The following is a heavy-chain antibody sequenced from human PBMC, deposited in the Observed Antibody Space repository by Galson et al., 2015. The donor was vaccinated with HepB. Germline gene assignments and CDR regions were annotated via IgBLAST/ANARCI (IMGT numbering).Heavy chain of an antibody. Sequence: SLRLSCAASGFTFSHYAIHWXRQAPGRGLEWXAVISFXGSEKYHXXXVKGRVIISRDNSKNTLYVQMNSLRPEDTAVYYCARASASGFSKFYYYYLDVWGEGATVTVSS. CDR3: ARASASGFSKFYYYYLDV. D-gene: IGHD3-22*01. J-gene: IGHJ6*03. CDR2: ISFXGSEK. V-gene: IGHV3-30-3*01. CDR1: GFTFSHYA.